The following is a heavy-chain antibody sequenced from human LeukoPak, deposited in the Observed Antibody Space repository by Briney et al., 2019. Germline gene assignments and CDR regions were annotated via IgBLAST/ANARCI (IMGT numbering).Heavy chain of an antibody. CDR1: GGSISSYY. CDR3: ARHMTPVTTFDP. Sequence: SETLSLTCTVSGGSISSYYWSWIRQPPGKGLEWIGYVYNNGITNYNSSLKSRVTMSGDTSKNQFSLRLTSVTAADTAVYYCARHMTPVTTFDPWGQGTLVTVSS. J-gene: IGHJ5*02. V-gene: IGHV4-59*08. CDR2: VYNNGIT. D-gene: IGHD4-17*01.